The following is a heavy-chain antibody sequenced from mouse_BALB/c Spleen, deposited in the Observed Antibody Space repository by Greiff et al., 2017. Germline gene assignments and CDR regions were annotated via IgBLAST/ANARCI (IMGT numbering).Heavy chain of an antibody. CDR2: INPSNGRT. J-gene: IGHJ4*01. CDR1: GYTFTSYW. CDR3: ALYYYGSSYENAMDY. Sequence: VKQSCKASGYTFTSYWMHWVKQRPGQGLEWIGEINPSNGRTNYNEKFKSKATLTVDKSSSTAYMQLSSLTSEDSAVYYCALYYYGSSYENAMDYWGQGTSVTVSS. V-gene: IGHV1S81*02. D-gene: IGHD1-1*01.